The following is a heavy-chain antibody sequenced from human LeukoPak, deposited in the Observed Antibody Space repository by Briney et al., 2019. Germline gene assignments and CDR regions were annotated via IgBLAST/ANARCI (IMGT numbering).Heavy chain of an antibody. V-gene: IGHV1-8*02. CDR2: MNPNSGNT. D-gene: IGHD6-13*01. Sequence: GASVKVSCKASGYTFTGYYMHWVRQATGQGLEWMGWMNPNSGNTGYAQKFQGRVTMTRNTSISTAYMELSSLRSEDTAVYYCARRCRGTRSSWHRNWFDPWGQGTLVTVSS. CDR1: GYTFTGYY. J-gene: IGHJ5*02. CDR3: ARRCRGTRSSWHRNWFDP.